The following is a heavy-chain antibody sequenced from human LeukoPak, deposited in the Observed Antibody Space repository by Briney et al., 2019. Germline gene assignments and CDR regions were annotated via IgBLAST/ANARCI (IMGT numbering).Heavy chain of an antibody. J-gene: IGHJ4*02. CDR1: GFTFSSYA. V-gene: IGHV4-59*01. Sequence: GSLRLSCAASGFTFSSYAMSWIRQPPGKGLEWIGYIYYSGSTNYNPSLKSRVTISVDTSKNQFSLKLSSVTAADTAVYYCARGLRWPLPFFDYWGQGTLVTVSS. CDR2: IYYSGST. CDR3: ARGLRWPLPFFDY. D-gene: IGHD4-23*01.